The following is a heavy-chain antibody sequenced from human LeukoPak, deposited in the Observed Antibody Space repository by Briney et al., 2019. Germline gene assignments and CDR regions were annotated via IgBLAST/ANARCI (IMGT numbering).Heavy chain of an antibody. CDR1: GGSVNSGGYS. CDR2: INHSGST. CDR3: VRVRDYDILTGYPRVTFDY. J-gene: IGHJ4*02. Sequence: SETLSLTCTVSGGSVNSGGYSWSWIRQPPGKGLEWIGEINHSGSTNYNPSLKSRVTISVDTSKNQFSLKLSSVTAADTAVYYCVRVRDYDILTGYPRVTFDYWGQGTLVTVSS. D-gene: IGHD3-9*01. V-gene: IGHV4-34*01.